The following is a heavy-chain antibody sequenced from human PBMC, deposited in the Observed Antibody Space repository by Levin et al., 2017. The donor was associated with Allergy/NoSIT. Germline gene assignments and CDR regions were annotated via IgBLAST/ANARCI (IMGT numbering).Heavy chain of an antibody. D-gene: IGHD2-2*01. Sequence: GGSLRLSCAVSEFTFSSYAMSWVRQAPGKGLEWVSGISASGRSTYYADSVKGRFTISRDSSKNTLYLQMNSLRAEDTALYYCAKSISTSSSGFDYWGQGTLVTVSS. CDR2: ISASGRST. J-gene: IGHJ4*02. CDR1: EFTFSSYA. V-gene: IGHV3-23*01. CDR3: AKSISTSSSGFDY.